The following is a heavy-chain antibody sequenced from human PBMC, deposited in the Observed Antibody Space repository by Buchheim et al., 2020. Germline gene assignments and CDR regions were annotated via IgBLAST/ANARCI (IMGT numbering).Heavy chain of an antibody. J-gene: IGHJ4*02. CDR3: AKGGGKYCSGGGCYSDY. V-gene: IGHV3-23*01. CDR2: ITANGANT. D-gene: IGHD2-15*01. CDR1: GFTFSNYA. Sequence: EVQLLESGGGLQQPGGSLRLSCATSGFTFSNYAMNWVRQAPGKGLEWVSVITANGANTYQADSVRARFTISRDNSDNTLYLQMNSLRAEDTAIYYCAKGGGKYCSGGGCYSDYWGQGTL.